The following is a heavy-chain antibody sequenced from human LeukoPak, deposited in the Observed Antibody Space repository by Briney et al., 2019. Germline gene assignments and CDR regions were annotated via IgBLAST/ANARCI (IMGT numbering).Heavy chain of an antibody. D-gene: IGHD5-12*01. CDR2: LSGSGGST. V-gene: IGHV3-23*01. J-gene: IGHJ4*02. Sequence: GGSLRLSCAASAFTFSSYAMSWVRQAPGKGLEWVSALSGSGGSTYSAASVKGPFPISRDNSKNTLYLQMNSLRAEDTAVYYCAKSATTRPQAVDYWGQGTLVTVSS. CDR3: AKSATTRPQAVDY. CDR1: AFTFSSYA.